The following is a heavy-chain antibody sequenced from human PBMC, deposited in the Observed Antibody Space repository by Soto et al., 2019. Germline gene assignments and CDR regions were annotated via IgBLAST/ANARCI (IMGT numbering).Heavy chain of an antibody. Sequence: GESLKISCKGSGYSFTSYWIGWVRQMPAKGLEWMGIIYPGDSDTRYSPSFQGQVTISADKSISTAYLQWSSLKASDTAMYYCARLSGLLWFGELLYGMDVWGQGTTVTVSS. D-gene: IGHD3-10*01. J-gene: IGHJ6*02. V-gene: IGHV5-51*01. CDR2: IYPGDSDT. CDR1: GYSFTSYW. CDR3: ARLSGLLWFGELLYGMDV.